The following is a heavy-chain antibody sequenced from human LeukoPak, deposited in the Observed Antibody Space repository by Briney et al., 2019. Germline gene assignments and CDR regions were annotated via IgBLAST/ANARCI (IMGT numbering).Heavy chain of an antibody. CDR2: IYYSGST. Sequence: SETLSLTCTVSGGSISSYYWSWIRQPPGKGLEWIGYIYYSGSTSYNPSLKSRVTISVDTSKNQFSLKLSSVTAADTAVYYCARGYSYGEFNWGQGTLVTVSS. CDR1: GGSISSYY. V-gene: IGHV4-59*01. J-gene: IGHJ4*02. CDR3: ARGYSYGEFN. D-gene: IGHD5-18*01.